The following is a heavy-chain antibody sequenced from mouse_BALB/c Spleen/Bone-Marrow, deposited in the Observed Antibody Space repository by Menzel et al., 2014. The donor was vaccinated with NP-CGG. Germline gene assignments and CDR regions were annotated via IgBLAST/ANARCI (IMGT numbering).Heavy chain of an antibody. CDR3: ARSGYYGSSYFDY. D-gene: IGHD1-1*01. Sequence: EVQLQQSGPELVKPGASVKISCKASGYSFTGYFMNWVMQSHGKSLEWIGRINPYNGDTFYNQKFKGKATLTVDKSSSTAHMELRSLASEDSAVYYCARSGYYGSSYFDYWGQGTLSQSPQ. J-gene: IGHJ2*01. CDR1: GYSFTGYF. CDR2: INPYNGDT. V-gene: IGHV1-20*02.